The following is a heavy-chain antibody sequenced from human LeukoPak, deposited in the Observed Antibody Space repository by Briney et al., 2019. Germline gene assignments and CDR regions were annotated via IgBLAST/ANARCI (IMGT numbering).Heavy chain of an antibody. J-gene: IGHJ4*02. Sequence: GASVKVSCKASGYTFTSYGISWVRQAPGQGLEWMGWISAYNGNTNYAQKLQGRVTMTTDTSTSTAYRELRSLRSDDTAVYYGGGGGGGAEGFDYWGQGTLVTVSS. D-gene: IGHD3-16*01. CDR2: ISAYNGNT. CDR1: GYTFTSYG. V-gene: IGHV1-18*01. CDR3: GGGGGGAEGFDY.